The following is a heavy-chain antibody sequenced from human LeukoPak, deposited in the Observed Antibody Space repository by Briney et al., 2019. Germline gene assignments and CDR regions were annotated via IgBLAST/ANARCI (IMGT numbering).Heavy chain of an antibody. CDR2: ISAYDGNT. J-gene: IGHJ4*02. Sequence: ASVKVSCKASGYTFTSYGISWVRQAPGQGLEWMGWISAYDGNTNYAQKLQGRVTMTTDTSTSTAYMELRSLRSDDTAVYYCARGGSDIVATIEPYFDYWGQGTLVTVSS. CDR1: GYTFTSYG. D-gene: IGHD5-12*01. V-gene: IGHV1-18*01. CDR3: ARGGSDIVATIEPYFDY.